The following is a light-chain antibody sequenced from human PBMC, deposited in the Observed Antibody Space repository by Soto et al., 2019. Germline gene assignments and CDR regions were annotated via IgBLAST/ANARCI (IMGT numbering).Light chain of an antibody. J-gene: IGLJ1*01. V-gene: IGLV2-11*01. CDR2: DVA. CDR3: CVYAGGYTYL. CDR1: AHDFVAYNY. Sequence: QSVLAHPRSQSWTPGQSVTMSCPGTAHDFVAYNYVLWYQQQPGRLPILMTYDVARWPSGVPDRFSSSTSGNTDSLTISRLQAEDEADYFCCVYAGGYTYLFGTGTKVTAL.